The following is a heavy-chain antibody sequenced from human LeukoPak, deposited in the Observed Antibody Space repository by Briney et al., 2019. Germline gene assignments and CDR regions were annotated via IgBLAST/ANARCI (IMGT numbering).Heavy chain of an antibody. Sequence: GGSLRLSCAASGFTVSSNYMSWVRQAPGKGLEWVSVIYSGGSTYYADSVKGRFTISRDNSKNTLYLRMNSLRAEDTAVYYCARDSSPITGTLWFDPWGQGTLVTVSS. V-gene: IGHV3-66*02. CDR1: GFTVSSNY. D-gene: IGHD1-20*01. J-gene: IGHJ5*02. CDR2: IYSGGST. CDR3: ARDSSPITGTLWFDP.